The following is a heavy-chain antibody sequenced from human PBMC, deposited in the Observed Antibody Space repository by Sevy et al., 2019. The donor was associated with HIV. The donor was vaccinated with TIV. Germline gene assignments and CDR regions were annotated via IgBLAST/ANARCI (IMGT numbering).Heavy chain of an antibody. J-gene: IGHJ4*02. CDR1: GFTFSSYA. D-gene: IGHD5-18*01. CDR2: IGGSADYT. Sequence: GGSLRLSCVTSGFTFSSYAMSWVRQTPGKGLEWVSAIGGSADYTYYADSVKGRFTISRDNSKNTLYLQMNGLRAEDTAGYYCSKEVSEYSYSDYWGQGTLVTVSS. CDR3: SKEVSEYSYSDY. V-gene: IGHV3-23*01.